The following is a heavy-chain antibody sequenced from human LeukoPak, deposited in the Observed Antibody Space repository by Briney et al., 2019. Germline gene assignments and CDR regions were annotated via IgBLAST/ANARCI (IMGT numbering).Heavy chain of an antibody. J-gene: IGHJ4*02. D-gene: IGHD4-23*01. CDR2: ITPMFGTS. CDR1: GGTFSSYD. V-gene: IGHV1-69*01. CDR3: ARGWLADTTVVTPYNY. Sequence: ASVKVSCKASGGTFSSYDFSWVRQAPGQGLEWMGGITPMFGTSKHAQKFQGRVTITAVESLRTVYMELSSLRSEDTAVYYCARGWLADTTVVTPYNYWGQGTLVTASS.